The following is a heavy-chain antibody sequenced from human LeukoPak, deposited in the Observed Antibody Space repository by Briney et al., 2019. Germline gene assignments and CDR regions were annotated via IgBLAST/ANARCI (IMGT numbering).Heavy chain of an antibody. Sequence: ASVKVSCKASGYTFISYDINWVRQATGQGLEWMGWMNSHSGDTGYVPKFQGRVTMTRDTSTSTACMDLSSLESEDTAVYYCARGRWELGADYWGQGTLVTVSS. V-gene: IGHV1-8*01. CDR3: ARGRWELGADY. J-gene: IGHJ4*02. CDR1: GYTFISYD. CDR2: MNSHSGDT. D-gene: IGHD1-26*01.